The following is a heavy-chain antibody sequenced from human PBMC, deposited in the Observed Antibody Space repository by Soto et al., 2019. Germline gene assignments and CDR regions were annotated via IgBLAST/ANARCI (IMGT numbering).Heavy chain of an antibody. D-gene: IGHD1-26*01. J-gene: IGHJ4*02. V-gene: IGHV3-48*02. CDR1: GFTFDTFS. CDR3: ARVRIGSYYYLDY. Sequence: GGSLRLSCAASGFTFDTFSMNWIRQAPGKGLEWVSYISGRSTVIYYADSVKGRFTISRDNAKNSLYLQMNSLRDEDSAVYYCARVRIGSYYYLDYWGQGTLVTVS. CDR2: ISGRSTVI.